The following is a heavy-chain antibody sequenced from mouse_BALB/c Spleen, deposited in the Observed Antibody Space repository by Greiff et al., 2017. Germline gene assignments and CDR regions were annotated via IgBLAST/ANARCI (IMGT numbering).Heavy chain of an antibody. CDR2: INPGSSTI. V-gene: IGHV4-2*02. J-gene: IGHJ3*01. Sequence: EVKLLESGGGLVQPGGSLNLSCAASGFDFSRYWMSWARQAPGKGQEWIGEINPGSSTINYTPSLKDKFIISRDNAKNTLYLQMSKVRSEDTALYYCARRGNYSWFAYWGQGTLVTVSA. CDR3: ARRGNYSWFAY. D-gene: IGHD2-1*01. CDR1: GFDFSRYW.